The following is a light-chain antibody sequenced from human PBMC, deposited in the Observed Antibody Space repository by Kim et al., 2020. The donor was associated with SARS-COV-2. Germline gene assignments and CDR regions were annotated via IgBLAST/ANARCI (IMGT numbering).Light chain of an antibody. CDR3: AAWDDSLIGWV. J-gene: IGLJ3*02. V-gene: IGLV1-44*01. CDR2: DRN. CDR1: TSNIRSNP. Sequence: GHRLTLSCSGTTSNIRSNPVNWYHQLPGAAPKLLMSDRNQPPSGVPDRFSGSKSGTSASLAISGLQSEDEADYYCAAWDDSLIGWVFGGGTQLTVL.